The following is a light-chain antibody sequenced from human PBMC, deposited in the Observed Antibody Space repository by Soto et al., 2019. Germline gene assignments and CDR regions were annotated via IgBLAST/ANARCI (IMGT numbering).Light chain of an antibody. Sequence: EVVLTQSPATLSLSPGERATLSCRASESISSKLAWYQQKPGQAPRLLIYGASTRATGIPVRFSGSGSGTEFTLTITSLQSEDFAVYYCQEYNNWHPITFGGGTKV. CDR3: QEYNNWHPIT. CDR2: GAS. CDR1: ESISSK. V-gene: IGKV3-15*01. J-gene: IGKJ4*01.